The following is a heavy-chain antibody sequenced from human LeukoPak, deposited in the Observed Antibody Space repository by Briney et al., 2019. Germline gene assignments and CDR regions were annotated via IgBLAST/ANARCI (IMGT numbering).Heavy chain of an antibody. J-gene: IGHJ1*01. CDR1: GGSFSGYY. V-gene: IGHV4-34*01. CDR2: INHSGST. D-gene: IGHD6-13*01. Sequence: PSETLSLTCAVYGGSFSGYYWSWIRQPPGKGLEWIGEINHSGSTNYNPSLKSRVTISVDTSKNQFSLKLSSVTAADTAVYYCARRVRGPPPRIAAAGYFQHWGQGTLVTVSS. CDR3: ARRVRGPPPRIAAAGYFQH.